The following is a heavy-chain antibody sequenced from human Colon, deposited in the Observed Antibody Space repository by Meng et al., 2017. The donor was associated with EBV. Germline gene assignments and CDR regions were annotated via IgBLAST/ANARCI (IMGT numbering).Heavy chain of an antibody. CDR1: GDSVATGRYY. D-gene: IGHD3-10*01. CDR2: IYYIGGT. CDR3: ARVSGRSFDP. V-gene: IGHV4-61*01. J-gene: IGHJ5*02. Sequence: VTLRESGPGLVRPSEPLSLTCTVSGDSVATGRYYWSWIRQPPGKGLEWIAYIYYIGGTNYNPSLKSRLTISLDTSKNQFSLSLRSVTAADTAVYYCARVSGRSFDPWGQGTLVTVSS.